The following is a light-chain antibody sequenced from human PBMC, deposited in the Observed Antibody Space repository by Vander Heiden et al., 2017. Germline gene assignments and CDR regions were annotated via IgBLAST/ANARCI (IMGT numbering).Light chain of an antibody. CDR1: QSVLYSSNNKNY. J-gene: IGKJ1*01. CDR3: QQYYTSPPT. Sequence: DIVMTQSPDFLAVSLGERGTITCKSSQSVLYSSNNKNYLVWDQQKPGQPSKVLVYWASTRESGVPDRFSAGGSGTDFTLTISSLQAEDVAIYYCQQYYTSPPTFGQGTKVEIK. V-gene: IGKV4-1*01. CDR2: WAS.